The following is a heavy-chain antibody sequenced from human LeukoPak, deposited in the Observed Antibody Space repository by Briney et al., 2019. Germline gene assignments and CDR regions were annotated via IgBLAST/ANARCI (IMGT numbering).Heavy chain of an antibody. CDR3: ASLRFLEWSIVN. V-gene: IGHV4-59*08. CDR2: IYYSGST. D-gene: IGHD3-3*01. J-gene: IGHJ4*02. Sequence: PSETLSLTCTVSGGSISSYYWSWIRQPPGKGLEWMGYIYYSGSTNYNPSLKSRVAISVDTSKNQFSLKLSSVTAADTAVYYCASLRFLEWSIVNWGQGTLVTVSS. CDR1: GGSISSYY.